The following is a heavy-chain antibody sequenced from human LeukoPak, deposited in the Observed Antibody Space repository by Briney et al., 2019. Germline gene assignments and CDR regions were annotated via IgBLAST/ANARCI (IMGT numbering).Heavy chain of an antibody. CDR2: INHSGRT. CDR3: ARDGGSNNYWFDP. V-gene: IGHV4-34*01. D-gene: IGHD4-23*01. CDR1: GGSFSVYY. J-gene: IGHJ5*02. Sequence: PSETLSLTCTVYGGSFSVYYWIWIRQPPGKGLEWIGEINHSGRTNYNPSLKSRVTISVDTSKNEFSLKLSSVTAADTALYYCARDGGSNNYWFDPWGQGTLVTVSS.